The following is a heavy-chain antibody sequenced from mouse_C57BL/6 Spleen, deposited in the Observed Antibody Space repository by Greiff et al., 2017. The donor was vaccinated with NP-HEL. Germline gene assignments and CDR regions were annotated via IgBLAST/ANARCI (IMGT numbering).Heavy chain of an antibody. Sequence: QVQLKQPGAELVKPGASVKLSCKASGYTFTSYWMHWVKQRPGQGLEWIGMIHPNSGSTNYNEKFKSKATLTVDKSSSTAYMQLSSLTSEDSAVYYCVYYDYDRWFAYWGQGTLVTVSA. D-gene: IGHD2-4*01. CDR3: VYYDYDRWFAY. CDR2: IHPNSGST. CDR1: GYTFTSYW. V-gene: IGHV1-64*01. J-gene: IGHJ3*01.